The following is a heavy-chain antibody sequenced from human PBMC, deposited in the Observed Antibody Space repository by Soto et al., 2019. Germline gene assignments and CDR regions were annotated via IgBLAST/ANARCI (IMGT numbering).Heavy chain of an antibody. CDR2: ISYGGRSE. CDR1: GFTFNSHA. J-gene: IGHJ6*02. D-gene: IGHD2-15*01. CDR3: AKDLDVVMVLSATRGLDV. Sequence: QVQLVESGGGVVQPGRSLRLTCAVSGFTFNSHAMHWVRQAPGKGLEWVAVISYGGRSESYVDSVRGRFTLSRDNSKNTLSLQMISLRPEDTGVYYCAKDLDVVMVLSATRGLDVWGQGTTVTVSS. V-gene: IGHV3-30*18.